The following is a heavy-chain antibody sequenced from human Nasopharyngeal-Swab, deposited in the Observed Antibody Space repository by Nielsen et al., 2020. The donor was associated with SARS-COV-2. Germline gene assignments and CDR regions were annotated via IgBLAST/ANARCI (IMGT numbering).Heavy chain of an antibody. V-gene: IGHV5-51*01. CDR1: GYSFANYW. D-gene: IGHD5-24*01. CDR2: IYPGNSDT. Sequence: GESLKISCIGFGYSFANYWIGWVRQMPGKGLEWMGSIYPGNSDTRYSPAFHGQVTISADKSINTAYLQWTSLRASDTAVYYCARRAARDGYNYEVDPWGQGTLVTVSS. CDR3: ARRAARDGYNYEVDP. J-gene: IGHJ5*02.